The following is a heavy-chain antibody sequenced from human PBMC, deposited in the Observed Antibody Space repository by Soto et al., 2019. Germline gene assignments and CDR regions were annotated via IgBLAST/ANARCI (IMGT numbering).Heavy chain of an antibody. Sequence: QITLKESGPTLIKPTQTLTLTCTLSGFSLSTSGVGVGWIRHTPEKALEWLALIYWDDDKRHTPSLTSRLTITKDPANSQVVLTMTNMDHVDRATYCCARYLWESSDYSHWDYGMDVWGQGKTVSVSS. V-gene: IGHV2-5*02. CDR2: IYWDDDK. CDR3: ARYLWESSDYSHWDYGMDV. J-gene: IGHJ6*02. D-gene: IGHD3-22*01. CDR1: GFSLSTSGVG.